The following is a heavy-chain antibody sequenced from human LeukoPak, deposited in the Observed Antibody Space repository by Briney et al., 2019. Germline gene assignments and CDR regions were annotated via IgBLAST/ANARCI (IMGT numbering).Heavy chain of an antibody. V-gene: IGHV4-34*01. J-gene: IGHJ5*02. CDR1: GWSLNNHY. D-gene: IGHD6-13*01. CDR2: INHIGGT. CDR3: ARGPAAVHP. Sequence: SETLSLTCAVYGWSLNNHYWIWIRQPPGKGLEWIGEINHIGGTNYNPSLESRVTISIDTSKSQFCLKLSSVTAADTAVYYCARGPAAVHPWGQGTLVTVSS.